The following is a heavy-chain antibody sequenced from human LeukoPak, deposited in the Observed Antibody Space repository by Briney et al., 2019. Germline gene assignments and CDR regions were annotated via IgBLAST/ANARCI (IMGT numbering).Heavy chain of an antibody. J-gene: IGHJ6*04. CDR2: ISGSGGST. CDR3: AKVRYAVDTGMDV. V-gene: IGHV3-23*01. Sequence: PGGSLRLSCAASGFTFSNYAMSWVRQAPGKGLEWVSAISGSGGSTYYADSVKGRFTISRDNSKNTLYLQMNSLRAEDTAVYYCAKVRYAVDTGMDVWGKGTTVTVSS. D-gene: IGHD5-18*01. CDR1: GFTFSNYA.